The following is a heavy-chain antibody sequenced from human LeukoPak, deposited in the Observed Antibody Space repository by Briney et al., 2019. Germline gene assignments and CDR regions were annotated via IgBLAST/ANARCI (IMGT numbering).Heavy chain of an antibody. CDR1: GGSISSSSYY. J-gene: IGHJ3*02. CDR2: MYYSGSP. Sequence: PSETLSLTCTVSGGSISSSSYYWGWIRQPPGKGLEWIGYMYYSGSPNYNPSLKSRLTISVDTPKNQFSLKLSSVTAADTAMYYCARGYRCYDSSGYYSLVCAFDIWGQGTMVTVSS. CDR3: ARGYRCYDSSGYYSLVCAFDI. D-gene: IGHD3-22*01. V-gene: IGHV4-61*05.